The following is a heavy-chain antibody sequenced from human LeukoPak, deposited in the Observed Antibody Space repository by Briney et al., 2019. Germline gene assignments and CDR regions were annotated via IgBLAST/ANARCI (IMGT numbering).Heavy chain of an antibody. CDR3: AADGLSGSGWYEELFDY. V-gene: IGHV1-58*01. J-gene: IGHJ4*02. D-gene: IGHD6-19*01. CDR2: IVVGSGNA. CDR1: GFTFTSSA. Sequence: RASVKVSCKASGFTFTSSAVQWVRQARGQRLEWIGWIVVGSGNANYAQKFQERVTITRDMSTSTAYMELSSLRSEDTAVYYCAADGLSGSGWYEELFDYWGQGTLVTASS.